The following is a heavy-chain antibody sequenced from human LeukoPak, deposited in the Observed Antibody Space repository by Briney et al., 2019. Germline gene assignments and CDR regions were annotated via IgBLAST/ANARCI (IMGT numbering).Heavy chain of an antibody. Sequence: GASVKVSCKTSGYTFTNYGMHWVRQAPGQRLEWMGWINGGNGNAKYSQNFQGRVTIIRDTSASTAYMELSSLRSEDTAVYYCARDGGFGELWNYFDYWGQGTLVTVSS. D-gene: IGHD3-10*01. CDR3: ARDGGFGELWNYFDY. CDR2: INGGNGNA. CDR1: GYTFTNYG. J-gene: IGHJ4*02. V-gene: IGHV1-3*01.